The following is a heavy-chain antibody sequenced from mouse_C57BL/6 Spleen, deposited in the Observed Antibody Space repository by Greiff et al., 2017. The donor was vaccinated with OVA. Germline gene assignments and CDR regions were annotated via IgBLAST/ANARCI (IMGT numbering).Heavy chain of an antibody. D-gene: IGHD2-3*01. CDR3: ARKRDDGYYLYYYAMDY. Sequence: QVQLQESGPGLVAPSQSLSITCTVSGFSLTSYAISWVRQPPGKGLEWLGVIWTGGGTNYNSALKSRLSISKDNSKSQVFLKMNSLQTDDTARYYCARKRDDGYYLYYYAMDYWGQGTSVTVSS. V-gene: IGHV2-9-1*01. J-gene: IGHJ4*01. CDR2: IWTGGGT. CDR1: GFSLTSYA.